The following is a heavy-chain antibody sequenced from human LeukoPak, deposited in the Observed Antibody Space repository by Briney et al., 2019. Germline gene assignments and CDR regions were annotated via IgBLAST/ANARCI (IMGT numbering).Heavy chain of an antibody. D-gene: IGHD4-17*01. CDR2: IYTSGST. CDR1: GGSISSGSYY. Sequence: SQTLSLTYTVSGGSISSGSYYWSWIRQPAGKGLEWIGRIYTSGSTNYNPSLKSRVTISVDTSKNQFSLKLSSVTAADTAVYYCARENSYGDYIDYWGQGTLVTVSS. J-gene: IGHJ4*02. CDR3: ARENSYGDYIDY. V-gene: IGHV4-61*02.